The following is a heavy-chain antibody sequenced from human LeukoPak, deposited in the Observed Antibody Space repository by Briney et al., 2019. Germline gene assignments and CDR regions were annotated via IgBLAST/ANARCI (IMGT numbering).Heavy chain of an antibody. D-gene: IGHD3-22*01. CDR2: ISGSGGST. V-gene: IGHV3-23*01. CDR1: GFTFSSYA. Sequence: PGGSLRLSCAASGFTFSSYAMSWVRQAPGKGLEWVSAISGSGGSTYYADFVKGRFTISRDNSKNTLYLQMNSLRAEDTAVYYCAKGTFDYYDSSGYYSHDYYYYGMDVWGQGTTVTVSS. J-gene: IGHJ6*02. CDR3: AKGTFDYYDSSGYYSHDYYYYGMDV.